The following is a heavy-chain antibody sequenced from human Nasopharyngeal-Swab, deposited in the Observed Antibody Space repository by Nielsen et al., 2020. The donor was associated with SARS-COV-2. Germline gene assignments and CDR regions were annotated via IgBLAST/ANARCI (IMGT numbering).Heavy chain of an antibody. CDR3: ARGFPIAAADTFPPYYGMDV. Sequence: SETLSLTCAVYGGSFSGYYWSWIRQPPGKGLEWIGEINHSGSTNYNPSLKSRVTISVDTSKNQFSLKLSSVTAADTAVYYCARGFPIAAADTFPPYYGMDVWGQGTTVTVSS. V-gene: IGHV4-34*01. J-gene: IGHJ6*02. D-gene: IGHD6-13*01. CDR1: GGSFSGYY. CDR2: INHSGST.